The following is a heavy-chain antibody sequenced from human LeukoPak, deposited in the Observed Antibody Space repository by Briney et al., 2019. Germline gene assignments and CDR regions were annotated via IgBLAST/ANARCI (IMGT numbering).Heavy chain of an antibody. D-gene: IGHD5-18*01. V-gene: IGHV3-7*01. Sequence: GGSLLLSCAASGFPFISYWMSWVRPAPGKGLEWVANIKQDGSEKYYVDSVKGRFTISRDNAKNSLYLQMNSLRAEDTAVYYCARGPGGHSYGYNFDYWGQGTLVTGSS. CDR2: IKQDGSEK. CDR1: GFPFISYW. J-gene: IGHJ4*02. CDR3: ARGPGGHSYGYNFDY.